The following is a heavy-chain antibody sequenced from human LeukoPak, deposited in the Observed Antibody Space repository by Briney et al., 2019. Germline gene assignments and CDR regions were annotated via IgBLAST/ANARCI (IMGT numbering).Heavy chain of an antibody. D-gene: IGHD3-3*01. CDR3: QSRFLEWLLDY. V-gene: IGHV4-31*08. CDR2: IYYSGST. Sequence: SETLSLTCTVSGGPISSGGYYWSWIRQHPGKGLEWIGYIYYSGSTYYNPSLKSRVTISVDTSKNQFSLKLNSVTAADTAMYYCQSRFLEWLLDYWGQGTLVTVSS. J-gene: IGHJ4*02. CDR1: GGPISSGGYY.